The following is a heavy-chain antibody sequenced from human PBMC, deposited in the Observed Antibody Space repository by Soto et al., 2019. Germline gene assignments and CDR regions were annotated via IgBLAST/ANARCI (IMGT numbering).Heavy chain of an antibody. CDR2: IYYSGST. CDR3: ARRIQHYYGMDV. CDR1: GGSISSYY. Sequence: QVQLQESGPGLVKPSETLSLTCTVSGGSISSYYWSWIRQPPGKGLEWIGYIYYSGSTNYNPSLKSRVTISVDTSTNQFSLKLSSVTAADTAVYYCARRIQHYYGMDVRGQGTTVTVSS. D-gene: IGHD5-18*01. J-gene: IGHJ6*02. V-gene: IGHV4-59*01.